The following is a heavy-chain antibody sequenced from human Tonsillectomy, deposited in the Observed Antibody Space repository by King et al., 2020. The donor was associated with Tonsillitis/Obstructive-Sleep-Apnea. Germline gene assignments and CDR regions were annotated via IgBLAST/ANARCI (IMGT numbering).Heavy chain of an antibody. Sequence: VQLVQSGGGLVQPGRSLRLSCAASGFTFDDYAMHWVRQAPGKGLEWVSGISWNSNTIGYEDSVKGRFTISRDNAKNSLYLQMNSLRAEDTALYYCAKDRVPYCGGDCYFGGWGQGPLLTVSS. CDR2: ISWNSNTI. V-gene: IGHV3-9*01. CDR1: GFTFDDYA. CDR3: AKDRVPYCGGDCYFGG. D-gene: IGHD2-21*01. J-gene: IGHJ4*02.